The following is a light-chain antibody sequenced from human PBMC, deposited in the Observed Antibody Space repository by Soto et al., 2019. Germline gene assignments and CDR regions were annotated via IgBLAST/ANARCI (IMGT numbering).Light chain of an antibody. CDR2: AAS. CDR1: QSITNS. CDR3: QQSYTTPLT. J-gene: IGKJ4*01. V-gene: IGKV1-39*01. Sequence: DIPMTQSPSSLSAFEGDRVTITCRASQSITNSLNWYQQKPGKAPELLIYAASSLQSGVPSRFSGSRSGTDFTLTISSLQPEDFASYYCQQSYTTPLTFGGGTKVEIK.